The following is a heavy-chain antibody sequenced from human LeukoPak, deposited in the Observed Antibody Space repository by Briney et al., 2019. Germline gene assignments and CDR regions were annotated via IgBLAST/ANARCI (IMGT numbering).Heavy chain of an antibody. D-gene: IGHD6-13*01. Sequence: SVKVSCKASGGTFSSYAISWVRQAPGKGLEWMGRIIPIFGIANYAQKFQGRVTITADKSTSTAYIELNSLRSEDTAVYYCASAAAYKSRDYYYGRDVWGRGTTVTVSS. CDR2: IIPIFGIA. CDR1: GGTFSSYA. CDR3: ASAAAYKSRDYYYGRDV. J-gene: IGHJ6*02. V-gene: IGHV1-69*04.